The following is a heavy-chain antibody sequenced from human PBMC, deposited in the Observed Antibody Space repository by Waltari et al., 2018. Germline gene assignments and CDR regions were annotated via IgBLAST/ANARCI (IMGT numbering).Heavy chain of an antibody. J-gene: IGHJ5*02. CDR3: ARNGPADSP. D-gene: IGHD3-10*01. CDR2: IYSKGGT. V-gene: IGHV3-66*01. CDR1: GFTVGNNY. Sequence: EVQLVESGGGLVQPGGSLSLSCTASGFTVGNNYMNWFRQAPGKGLEWVSLIYSKGGTDYADSVKGRFIISRDSSKNTLYLQMNSLRVEDTAVYYCARNGPADSPWGQGTLVTVSS.